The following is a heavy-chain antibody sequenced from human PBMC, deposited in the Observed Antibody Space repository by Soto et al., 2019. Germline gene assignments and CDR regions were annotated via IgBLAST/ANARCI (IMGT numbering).Heavy chain of an antibody. CDR1: GPTVSRTQ. CDR3: ARAREPEYSSSIFFDY. D-gene: IGHD6-6*01. V-gene: IGHV3-53*01. CDR2: IYSAGST. J-gene: IGHJ4*01. Sequence: ESLRLSCAVSGPTVSRTQMSWVRQAPGKGLQWVSVIYSAGSTYYANAVKGRFTISRDISENKIFLELNGSTADDTAVYYCARAREPEYSSSIFFDYWGRGTVVTVSS.